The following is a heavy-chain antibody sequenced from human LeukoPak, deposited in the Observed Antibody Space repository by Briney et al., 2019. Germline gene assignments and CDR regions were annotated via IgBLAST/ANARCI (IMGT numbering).Heavy chain of an antibody. CDR1: GFSVSNNY. CDR3: ARAFQYGSGSHPYSL. D-gene: IGHD3-10*01. Sequence: GGSLRLSCAASGFSVSNNYMSWVRQAPGKGLEWVSGIYDGGGTYYADSVKGRFTISRDNFKNTVYLQVYSLRAEDTAMHYCARAFQYGSGSHPYSLWGQGTVVTVSS. J-gene: IGHJ4*02. CDR2: IYDGGGT. V-gene: IGHV3-66*01.